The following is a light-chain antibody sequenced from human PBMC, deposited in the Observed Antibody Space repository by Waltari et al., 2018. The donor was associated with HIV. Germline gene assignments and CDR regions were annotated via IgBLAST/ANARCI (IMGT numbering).Light chain of an antibody. CDR3: QTWGLGTFVV. J-gene: IGLJ2*01. V-gene: IGLV4-69*01. CDR1: SGHSEYA. CDR2: LNSDGSH. Sequence: QPVLSQSPSASASLGASVKLTCTLSSGHSEYAIAWHQLQPEKGPRYLMRLNSDGSHIVGDAIPDRFSGSSSGAERYLTISSLQSEDEAVYYCQTWGLGTFVVFGGGTNRTVL.